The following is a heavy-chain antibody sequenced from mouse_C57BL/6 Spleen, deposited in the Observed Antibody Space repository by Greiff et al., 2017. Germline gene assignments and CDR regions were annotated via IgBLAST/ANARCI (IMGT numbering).Heavy chain of an antibody. J-gene: IGHJ4*01. CDR1: GFSLTSYA. CDR2: IWTGGGT. CDR3: ARNSQLGPYYYAMDY. D-gene: IGHD4-1*02. Sequence: VMLVESGPGLVAPSQSLSITCTVSGFSLTSYAISWVRQPPGKGLEWLGVIWTGGGTNYNSALKSRLSISKDNSKSQVFLKMNSLQTDDTARYYCARNSQLGPYYYAMDYWGQGTSVTVSS. V-gene: IGHV2-9-1*01.